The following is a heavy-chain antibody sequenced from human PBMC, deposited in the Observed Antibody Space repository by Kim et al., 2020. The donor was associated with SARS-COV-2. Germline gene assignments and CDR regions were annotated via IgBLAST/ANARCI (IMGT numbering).Heavy chain of an antibody. CDR1: GFTFSSYG. V-gene: IGHV3-33*01. CDR3: ARDRLSSLAYYYYYGMDV. J-gene: IGHJ6*02. Sequence: GGSLRLSCAASGFTFSSYGMHWVRQAPGKGLEWVAVIWYDGSNKYYADSVKGRFTISRDNSKNTLYLQMNSLRAEDTAVYYCARDRLSSLAYYYYYGMDVWGQGTTLTVSS. CDR2: IWYDGSNK. D-gene: IGHD1-26*01.